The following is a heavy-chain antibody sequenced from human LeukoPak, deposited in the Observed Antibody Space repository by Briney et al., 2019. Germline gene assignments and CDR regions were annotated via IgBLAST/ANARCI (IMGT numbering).Heavy chain of an antibody. V-gene: IGHV4-38-2*02. Sequence: SETLSLNCSVSSYSISSGYYWGWIRQPPGKGLEWIAMIYHTGNTYYNPSLKSRVTISVDTSKNQFSLKLSSVTAADTAVYYCASFPDLAYCGGDCSNDAFDIWGQGTMVTVSS. CDR3: ASFPDLAYCGGDCSNDAFDI. D-gene: IGHD2-21*02. J-gene: IGHJ3*02. CDR1: SYSISSGYY. CDR2: IYHTGNT.